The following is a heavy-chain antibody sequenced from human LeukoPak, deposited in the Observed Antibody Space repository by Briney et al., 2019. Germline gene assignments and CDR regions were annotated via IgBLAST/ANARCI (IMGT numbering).Heavy chain of an antibody. V-gene: IGHV3-53*01. CDR1: GFSVTNNY. Sequence: GSLRLSCEASGFSVTNNYMSWFRLAPGKGLEWVSVLYTGGIRYYAGSVRGRFTISRDDSKNTLYLQMNNLRAEDTAIYYCTKMFTKDNWYGGPDYWGQGTLVTVSS. D-gene: IGHD2-8*01. CDR2: LYTGGIR. CDR3: TKMFTKDNWYGGPDY. J-gene: IGHJ4*02.